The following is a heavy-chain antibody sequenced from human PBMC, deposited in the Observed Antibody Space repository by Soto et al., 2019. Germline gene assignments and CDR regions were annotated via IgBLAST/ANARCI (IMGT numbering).Heavy chain of an antibody. Sequence: QVQLVQSGAEVKKPGASVKVSCTASGYTFTSYGISWVRQAPGQGLEWMGWISAYNGNTNYAQKLQGRVTMTTDTSTSTAYMELRSLRSDDTAVYYCARDHHSSSWYREGGYFDYWGQGTLVTVSS. J-gene: IGHJ4*02. CDR2: ISAYNGNT. CDR1: GYTFTSYG. CDR3: ARDHHSSSWYREGGYFDY. V-gene: IGHV1-18*01. D-gene: IGHD6-13*01.